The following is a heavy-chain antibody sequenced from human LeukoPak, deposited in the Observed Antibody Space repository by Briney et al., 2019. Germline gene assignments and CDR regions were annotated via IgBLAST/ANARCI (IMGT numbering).Heavy chain of an antibody. CDR3: AREGGVRGLPDD. D-gene: IGHD3-16*01. Sequence: SETLSLTCTVSGGSISSYYWSWIRQPPGKGLEWIGYIYYSGSTNYNPSVKSRVTLSVDTSKNQFSLKLTSVTAADTAVYYCAREGGVRGLPDDWDQGTLVTVSS. V-gene: IGHV4-59*12. CDR2: IYYSGST. CDR1: GGSISSYY. J-gene: IGHJ4*02.